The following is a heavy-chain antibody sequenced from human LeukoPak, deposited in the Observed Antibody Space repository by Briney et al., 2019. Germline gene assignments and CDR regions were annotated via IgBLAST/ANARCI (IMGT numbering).Heavy chain of an antibody. Sequence: GGSLRLSCTASGFTFSNYAMSWVRQAPGKGLEWVSSITSGGNTYYADSVKGRFTISRDNSKNTLYLQMNSLRAEDTAVYYCAKILELGRMGPFDYWGQGTLVTVSS. V-gene: IGHV3-23*01. D-gene: IGHD7-27*01. CDR2: ITSGGNT. CDR3: AKILELGRMGPFDY. CDR1: GFTFSNYA. J-gene: IGHJ4*02.